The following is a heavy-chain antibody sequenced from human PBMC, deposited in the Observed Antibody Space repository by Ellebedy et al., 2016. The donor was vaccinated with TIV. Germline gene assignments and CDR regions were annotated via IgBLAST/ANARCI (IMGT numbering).Heavy chain of an antibody. J-gene: IGHJ6*03. CDR3: ARWHSFSSYYSIDV. Sequence: GGSLRLXXEASGFTFSSYWVSWVRQAPGKGLEWVANIKPDGSETYYVDSVKGRFTISRDNAKNSLYLQFNSLRAEDTAVYYCARWHSFSSYYSIDVWGKGTTVTVSS. D-gene: IGHD6-6*01. CDR1: GFTFSSYW. CDR2: IKPDGSET. V-gene: IGHV3-7*01.